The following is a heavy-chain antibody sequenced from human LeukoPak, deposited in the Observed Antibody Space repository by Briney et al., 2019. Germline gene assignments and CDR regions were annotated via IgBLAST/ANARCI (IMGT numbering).Heavy chain of an antibody. J-gene: IGHJ4*02. CDR2: ISAYNGNT. CDR3: AREQGGYSGSADY. V-gene: IGHV1-18*01. Sequence: ASVKVSCKASGYTFSSYGISWVRQAPGQGLEWMGWISAYNGNTNSAQKFQGGVTMTTDTSTTTAYMELRSLRSDDTAVYYCAREQGGYSGSADYWGQGTLVTVSS. D-gene: IGHD5-12*01. CDR1: GYTFSSYG.